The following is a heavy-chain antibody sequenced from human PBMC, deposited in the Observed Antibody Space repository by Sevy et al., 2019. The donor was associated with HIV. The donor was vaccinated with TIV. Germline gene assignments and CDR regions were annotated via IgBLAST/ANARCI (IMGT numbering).Heavy chain of an antibody. V-gene: IGHV4-59*01. CDR3: AREPPYYDILSGYSYGMDV. CDR2: IYYSAST. J-gene: IGHJ6*02. CDR1: GGSISNFY. Sequence: SETLSLTYTVSGGSISNFYWSWIRQPPGKGLEWIGNIYYSASTNYNPSLKSRVTISVDTSKNQLSLRLNSVTASDTAVYYCAREPPYYDILSGYSYGMDVWGQGTTVTVSS. D-gene: IGHD3-9*01.